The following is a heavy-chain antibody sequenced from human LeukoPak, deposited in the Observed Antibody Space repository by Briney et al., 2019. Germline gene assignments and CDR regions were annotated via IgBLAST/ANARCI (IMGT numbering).Heavy chain of an antibody. J-gene: IGHJ6*03. Sequence: PSQTLSLTCTVSGGSISSGDYYWSWIRQPPGKGLEWIGYIYYSGSTYYNPSLKSRVTISVDTSKNQFSLKLSSVTAADTAVYYCARADYDYSPLADYYMDVWGQGTMVTVSS. CDR1: GGSISSGDYY. V-gene: IGHV4-30-4*08. CDR2: IYYSGST. D-gene: IGHD4-11*01. CDR3: ARADYDYSPLADYYMDV.